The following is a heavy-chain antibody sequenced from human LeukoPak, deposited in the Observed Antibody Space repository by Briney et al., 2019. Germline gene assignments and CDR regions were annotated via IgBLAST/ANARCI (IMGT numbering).Heavy chain of an antibody. CDR1: GFTVSSNY. CDR3: AKDLLRWAFDY. CDR2: IYSGGST. D-gene: IGHD2-15*01. J-gene: IGHJ4*02. Sequence: PGGSLRLSCAASGFTVSSNYMSWVRQAPGKGLEWVSVIYSGGSTYYADSVKGRFTISRDNSKNTLYLQMNSLRAEDTAVYYCAKDLLRWAFDYWGQGTLVTVSS. V-gene: IGHV3-53*01.